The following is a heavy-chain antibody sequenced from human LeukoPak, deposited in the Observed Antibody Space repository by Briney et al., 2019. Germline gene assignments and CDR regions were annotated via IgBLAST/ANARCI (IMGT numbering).Heavy chain of an antibody. V-gene: IGHV4-31*03. CDR1: GGSLSSGGYY. CDR3: AGLVVVAATVDY. CDR2: IYYSGST. J-gene: IGHJ4*02. D-gene: IGHD2-15*01. Sequence: SETLSLTCTVSGGSLSSGGYYWSWIRQHPGKGLEWVGYIYYSGSTYYNPSLKSRVTISVDTSKNQFSLKLSSVTAADTAVYYCAGLVVVAATVDYWGQGTLVTVSS.